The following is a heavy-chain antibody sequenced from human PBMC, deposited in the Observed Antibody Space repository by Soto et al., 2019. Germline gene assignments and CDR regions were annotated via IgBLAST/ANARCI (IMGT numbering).Heavy chain of an antibody. CDR1: GFTFGDYA. V-gene: IGHV3-49*04. Sequence: PGGSLRLSFTASGFTFGDYAMSWVRQAPGKGLEWVGFIRSKTYGGTTEYGASVKGRFTISRDDSINIAYLQMNSLKTDDTAVYYCARDGDYYLSGTYGYFDFWGQGALVTVSS. D-gene: IGHD3-10*01. CDR3: ARDGDYYLSGTYGYFDF. CDR2: IRSKTYGGTT. J-gene: IGHJ4*02.